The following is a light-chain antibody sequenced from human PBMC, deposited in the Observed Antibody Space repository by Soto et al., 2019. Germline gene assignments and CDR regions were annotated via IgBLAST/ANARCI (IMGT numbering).Light chain of an antibody. J-gene: IGKJ1*01. CDR3: QKYNKDSPAT. Sequence: DIQLTQSPSSLSASVADRVTFTCRASQDISHFLAWYQQRPGEVPRLLIYGASTLQSGVSSRFSGSGFGTDFTLTIASLQPEDVATYYCQKYNKDSPATFGPGTKVEIK. CDR2: GAS. V-gene: IGKV1-27*01. CDR1: QDISHF.